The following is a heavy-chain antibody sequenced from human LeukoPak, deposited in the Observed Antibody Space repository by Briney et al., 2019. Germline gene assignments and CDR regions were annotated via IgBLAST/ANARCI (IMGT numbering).Heavy chain of an antibody. D-gene: IGHD6-13*01. V-gene: IGHV3-11*04. J-gene: IGHJ6*03. CDR2: ISSSGSTI. CDR3: ARGIAAVKNYYYYYMDV. CDR1: GFTFSDYY. Sequence: GGSLRLSCAASGFTFSDYYMSWIRQAPGKGLEWVSYISSSGSTIYYTDSVKGRFTISRDNAKNTLYLQMNSLRAEDTAVYYCARGIAAVKNYYYYYMDVWGKGTTVTVSS.